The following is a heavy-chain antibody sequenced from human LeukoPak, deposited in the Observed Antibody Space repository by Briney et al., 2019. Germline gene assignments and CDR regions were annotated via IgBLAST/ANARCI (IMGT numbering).Heavy chain of an antibody. CDR1: GYTFTGYY. CDR2: ISYDGSNK. J-gene: IGHJ6*03. V-gene: IGHV3-30*04. Sequence: SCKASGYTFTGYYMHWVRQAPGKGLEWVAVISYDGSNKYYADSVKGRFTISRGNSKNTLYLQMNSLRAEDTAVYYCARDARHYYYMDVWGKGTTVTVSS. CDR3: ARDARHYYYMDV. D-gene: IGHD6-6*01.